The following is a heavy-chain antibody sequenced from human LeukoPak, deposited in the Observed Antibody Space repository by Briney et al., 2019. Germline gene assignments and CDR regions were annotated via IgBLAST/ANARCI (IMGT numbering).Heavy chain of an antibody. J-gene: IGHJ5*02. CDR2: INPSGGST. V-gene: IGHV1-46*03. CDR3: ARDPTGDCSSTGCLNWFDP. CDR1: GYTFTSYY. Sequence: ASVKVSCKASGYTFTSYYMHWVRQAPGQGLEWMGIINPSGGSTSYAQKFQGRVTMTRDTSTSTVYMELSSLRSEDTAVYYCARDPTGDCSSTGCLNWFDPWGQGTLVTVSS. D-gene: IGHD2-2*01.